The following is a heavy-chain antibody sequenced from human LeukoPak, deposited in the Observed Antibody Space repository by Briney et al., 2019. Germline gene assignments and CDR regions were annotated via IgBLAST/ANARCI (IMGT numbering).Heavy chain of an antibody. J-gene: IGHJ4*02. Sequence: PVKVSCKASGGTFSSYAISWVRQAPGQGLEWMGRIIPIFGTANYAQKFQGRVMITTDESTSTAYMELSSLRSEDTAVYYCAAIAAGGYVDFWGQGALVTVSS. CDR1: GGTFSSYA. CDR2: IIPIFGTA. V-gene: IGHV1-69*05. D-gene: IGHD6-25*01. CDR3: AAIAAGGYVDF.